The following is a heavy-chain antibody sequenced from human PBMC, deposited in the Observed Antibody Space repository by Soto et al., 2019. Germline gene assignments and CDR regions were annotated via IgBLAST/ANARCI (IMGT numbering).Heavy chain of an antibody. CDR1: GFIFSDHY. J-gene: IGHJ4*02. CDR3: ARELMTTVTFFDY. V-gene: IGHV3-72*01. Sequence: PGGSLRLSCAASGFIFSDHYMYWVRQAPWKGLEWVGRSRNKANSYTTEYAASVKGRFTISRDDSKNSMFLQMNSLKSEDTAVYYCARELMTTVTFFDYWGQGALVTVSS. D-gene: IGHD4-17*01. CDR2: SRNKANSYTT.